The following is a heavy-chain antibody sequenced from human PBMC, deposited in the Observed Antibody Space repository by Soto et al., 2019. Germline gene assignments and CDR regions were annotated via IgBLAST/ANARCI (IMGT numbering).Heavy chain of an antibody. CDR1: GFAFSDHY. Sequence: EVQLVESGGGLVQPGGSLRLSCAASGFAFSDHYMDWVRQAPGKGLEWVGRARNKANSYTTEYAASVKGRFTISRDDSKNSLYLLMNSLKTEDTAVYYCARNYYGSGRFDYWGQGTLVTVSS. J-gene: IGHJ4*02. CDR3: ARNYYGSGRFDY. CDR2: ARNKANSYTT. D-gene: IGHD3-10*01. V-gene: IGHV3-72*01.